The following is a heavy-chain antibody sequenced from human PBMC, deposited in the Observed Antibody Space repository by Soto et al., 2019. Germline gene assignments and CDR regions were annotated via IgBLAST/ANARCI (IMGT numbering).Heavy chain of an antibody. CDR2: IYPGDSDT. J-gene: IGHJ6*02. CDR3: AASIFYYGMDV. V-gene: IGHV5-51*01. Sequence: VESLKISCKGSGYTFTNYWICCFLQMPGKVLEWMGIIYPGDSDTKYNPSFQGQVTISADESITTTYLRWTSLKASDTAIYYCAASIFYYGMDVWGQGTTVTVSS. CDR1: GYTFTNYW.